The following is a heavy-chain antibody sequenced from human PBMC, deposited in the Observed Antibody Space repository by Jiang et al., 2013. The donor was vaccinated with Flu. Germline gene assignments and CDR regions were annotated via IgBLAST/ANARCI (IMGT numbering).Heavy chain of an antibody. CDR1: GFIFDNAW. CDR2: IKTKIDGGTA. Sequence: ESGGGFVKPGGSLRLSCEASGFIFDNAWMHWVRQAPGKGLEWVGRIKTKIDGGTADYAAPVKGRFTVSRDDSKSTLYLEMNSLKTEDTAVYYCTTNYGDYFWSSFDFWGQGTLVTVSS. D-gene: IGHD4-17*01. CDR3: TTNYGDYFWSSFDF. V-gene: IGHV3-15*07. J-gene: IGHJ4*02.